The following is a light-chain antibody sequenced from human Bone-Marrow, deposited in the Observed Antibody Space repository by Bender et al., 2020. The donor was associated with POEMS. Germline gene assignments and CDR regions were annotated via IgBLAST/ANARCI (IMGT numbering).Light chain of an antibody. V-gene: IGLV2-14*02. CDR3: SSYTASTTLV. Sequence: QSALTQPASVSGSPGQSITISCTGTSSDVGSYNLVSWYQQHPGKAPKLMIYDVSNRPSGVSNRFAGSKSGNTASLTISGLQADDEADYYCSSYTASTTLVFGTGTKVTVL. J-gene: IGLJ1*01. CDR1: SSDVGSYNL. CDR2: DVS.